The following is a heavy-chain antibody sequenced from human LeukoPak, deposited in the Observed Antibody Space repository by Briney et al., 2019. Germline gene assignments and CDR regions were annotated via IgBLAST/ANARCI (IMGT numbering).Heavy chain of an antibody. CDR1: GYSFTSCW. J-gene: IGHJ4*02. CDR3: ARPLNSGYAYGTFSFDY. D-gene: IGHD5-12*01. V-gene: IGHV5-51*01. CDR2: IYPGDSDT. Sequence: GESLKISCKGSGYSFTSCWIGWVRQMPGKGLEWMGIIYPGDSDTRYSPSFQGQVTISADKSISTAYLQWSSLKASDTAMYYCARPLNSGYAYGTFSFDYWGQGTLVTVSS.